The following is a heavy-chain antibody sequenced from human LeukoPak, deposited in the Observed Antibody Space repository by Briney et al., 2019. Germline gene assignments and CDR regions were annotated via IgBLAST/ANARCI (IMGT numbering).Heavy chain of an antibody. Sequence: SETLSLTCAVYGGSFSGYYWSWIRQPPGKGLEGIGEINHSGSTNYNPSLKSRVTISVDPSKNQFSLKLSSVTAADTAVYYCARAYDFWSGYRDAFDIWGQGTMVTVSS. D-gene: IGHD3-3*01. CDR2: INHSGST. V-gene: IGHV4-34*01. J-gene: IGHJ3*02. CDR1: GGSFSGYY. CDR3: ARAYDFWSGYRDAFDI.